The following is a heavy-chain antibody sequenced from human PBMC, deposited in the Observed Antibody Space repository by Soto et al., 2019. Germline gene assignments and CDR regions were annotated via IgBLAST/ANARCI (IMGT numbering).Heavy chain of an antibody. J-gene: IGHJ6*02. Sequence: ASVKVSCKASGGTFSSYAISWVRQAPGQGLEWMGGIIPIFGTANYAQKFQGRVTITADESTSTAYMELSSLRSEDTAVYYCARVQEVLWFGELPNYYYYYGMDVWGQGTTVTVSS. CDR1: GGTFSSYA. D-gene: IGHD3-10*01. CDR2: IIPIFGTA. CDR3: ARVQEVLWFGELPNYYYYYGMDV. V-gene: IGHV1-69*13.